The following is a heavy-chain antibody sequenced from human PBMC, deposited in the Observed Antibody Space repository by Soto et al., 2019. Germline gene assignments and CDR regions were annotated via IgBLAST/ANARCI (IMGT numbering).Heavy chain of an antibody. CDR3: ARQYSSSWYRFDP. V-gene: IGHV5-51*01. Sequence: GESLKTSCKGSGYSFTSYWIGWVRQMPGKGLEWMGIIYPGDSDTRYSPSFQGQVTISADKSISTAYLQWSSLKASDTAMYYCARQYSSSWYRFDPWGQGTLVTSPQ. D-gene: IGHD6-13*01. CDR2: IYPGDSDT. CDR1: GYSFTSYW. J-gene: IGHJ5*02.